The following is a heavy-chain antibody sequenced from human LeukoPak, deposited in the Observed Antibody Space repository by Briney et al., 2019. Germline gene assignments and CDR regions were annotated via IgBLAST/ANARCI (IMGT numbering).Heavy chain of an antibody. D-gene: IGHD3-3*01. CDR3: ARAGYDFWSGYDYYYYMDV. CDR1: GFTFSSYA. Sequence: GGSLRLSCAASGFTFSSYAMHWVRQAPGKGLEWVAVISYDGSNKYYADSVKGRFTISRDNSKNTLYLQMNSLRAEDTAVYYCARAGYDFWSGYDYYYYMDVWGKGTTVTVSS. J-gene: IGHJ6*03. V-gene: IGHV3-30*04. CDR2: ISYDGSNK.